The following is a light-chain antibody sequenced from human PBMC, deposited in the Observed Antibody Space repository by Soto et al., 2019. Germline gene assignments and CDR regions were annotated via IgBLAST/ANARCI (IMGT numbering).Light chain of an antibody. CDR3: QSYDSSLSGWV. V-gene: IGLV1-40*01. J-gene: IGLJ3*02. CDR1: SYNIGAGYG. CDR2: GST. Sequence: QSVLTQPPSVSGAPGQRVTISCTGSSYNIGAGYGVHWYQQLPGTAPKLLIYGSTNRPSGVPDRFSGSKSGTSASLAITGLQAEDEADYYCQSYDSSLSGWVFGGGTKLTVL.